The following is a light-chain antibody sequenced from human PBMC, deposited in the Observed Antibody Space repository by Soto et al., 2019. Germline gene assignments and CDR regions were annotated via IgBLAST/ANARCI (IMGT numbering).Light chain of an antibody. CDR2: DVS. CDR1: SSDIGDYNY. V-gene: IGLV2-14*01. CDR3: CSCTRSGTLI. Sequence: QSVLTQPASVSGSPGQSITISCVGTSSDIGDYNYVSWYQQHPGKVPKVIIFDVSNRPSGVSYRFSGTKSGNTASLTVSGLQAEDEAHYYCCSCTRSGTLIFGTGT. J-gene: IGLJ1*01.